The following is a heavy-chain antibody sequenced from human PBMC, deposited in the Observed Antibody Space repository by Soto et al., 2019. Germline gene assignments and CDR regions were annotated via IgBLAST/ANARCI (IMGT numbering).Heavy chain of an antibody. J-gene: IGHJ4*02. D-gene: IGHD3-10*01. Sequence: GGSLRLSCAAFGFIFTSYAMNWVRQAPGKGLEWVSYISSNSGTIYYTDSVKGRFTISRDNTKNSLYLQMNSLRDEDTAVYYCARDWYYYGSGSYYPFDYWGQGTLVTVSS. CDR2: ISSNSGTI. CDR3: ARDWYYYGSGSYYPFDY. V-gene: IGHV3-48*02. CDR1: GFIFTSYA.